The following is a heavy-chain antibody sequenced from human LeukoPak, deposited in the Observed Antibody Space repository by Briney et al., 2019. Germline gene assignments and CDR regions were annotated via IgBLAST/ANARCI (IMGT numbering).Heavy chain of an antibody. CDR1: GFNYSAYN. V-gene: IGHV3-48*04. Sequence: PGGSLRLSCAASGFNYSAYNMNWVRQAPGKGLEWVSYISSSGSTIYYADSVKGRFTISRDNAKNSLYLQMNSLRAEDTAVYYCARDLSLYCSGGSCYSLNYWGQGTLVTVSS. D-gene: IGHD2-15*01. J-gene: IGHJ4*02. CDR2: ISSSGSTI. CDR3: ARDLSLYCSGGSCYSLNY.